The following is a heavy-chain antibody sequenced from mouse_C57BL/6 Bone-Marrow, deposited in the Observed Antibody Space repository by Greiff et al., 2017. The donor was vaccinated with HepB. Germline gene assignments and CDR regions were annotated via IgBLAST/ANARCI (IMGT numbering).Heavy chain of an antibody. CDR1: GFTFNDYY. Sequence: VQLKQSGAELVRPGASVKLSCTASGFTFNDYYMHWVKQRPEQGLEWMGWIDPDNGDTDYASKFQGKATITVDTSSNTAYLQLSSLTSEDTAVCYCTPPHLDSSGFGFAYGGQGTLVTVSA. D-gene: IGHD3-2*02. J-gene: IGHJ3*01. V-gene: IGHV14-4*01. CDR3: TPPHLDSSGFGFAY. CDR2: IDPDNGDT.